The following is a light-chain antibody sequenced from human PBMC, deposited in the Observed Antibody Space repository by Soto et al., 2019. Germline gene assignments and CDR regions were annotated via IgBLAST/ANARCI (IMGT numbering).Light chain of an antibody. J-gene: IGLJ3*02. CDR1: SSDVGGYNH. CDR2: DVS. Sequence: QSALTQPASVSGSPGQSITIAYTGTSSDVGGYNHVSWYQVHPGKAPRLVIYDVSIRPPAVSDRFSGSTSGNTASLTISGLQAEDEADYYCSSYTATRTVVFGGGTKLTVL. V-gene: IGLV2-14*03. CDR3: SSYTATRTVV.